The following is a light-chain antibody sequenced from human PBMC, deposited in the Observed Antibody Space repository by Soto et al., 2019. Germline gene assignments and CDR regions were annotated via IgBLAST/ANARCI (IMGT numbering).Light chain of an antibody. CDR3: AAWDDSLSGWV. J-gene: IGLJ3*02. CDR2: RNN. V-gene: IGLV1-47*01. Sequence: QSVLTQPPSASGTPGQRVTISCSGSSSNIGSNYVYWYQPLPGTAPKLLIYRNNQRPSGVPDRFSGSKSGTSASLAISGLRSEDEADYYCAAWDDSLSGWVFGGGTQLTVL. CDR1: SSNIGSNY.